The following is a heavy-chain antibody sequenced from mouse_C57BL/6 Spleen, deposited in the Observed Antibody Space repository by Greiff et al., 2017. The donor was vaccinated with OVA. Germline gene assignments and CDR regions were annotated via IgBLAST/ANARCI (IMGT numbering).Heavy chain of an antibody. J-gene: IGHJ4*01. Sequence: VKLMESGAELVRPGASVTLSCKASGYTFTDYEMHWVKQTPVHGLEWIGAIDPETGGTAYNQKFKGKAILTADKSSSTAYMELRSLTSEDSAVYYCTRSVGNGGAMDYWGQGTSVTVSS. CDR2: IDPETGGT. D-gene: IGHD2-1*01. CDR3: TRSVGNGGAMDY. V-gene: IGHV1-15*01. CDR1: GYTFTDYE.